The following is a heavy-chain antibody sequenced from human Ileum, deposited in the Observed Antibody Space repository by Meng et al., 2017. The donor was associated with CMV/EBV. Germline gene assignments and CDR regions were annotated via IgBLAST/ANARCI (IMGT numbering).Heavy chain of an antibody. CDR3: ARGKAVGTGH. CDR1: GGSIISGIHY. Sequence: VPLQESGPRLVKPSQPLFLSCTVSGGSIISGIHYWGWIRQSAGKGLEWIGRIHTSGSTNYNPSLESRVTISIDTSRNQFSLKLTSVTAADTAVYFCARGKAVGTGHWGQGTLVTVSS. D-gene: IGHD6-13*01. V-gene: IGHV4-61*02. CDR2: IHTSGST. J-gene: IGHJ4*02.